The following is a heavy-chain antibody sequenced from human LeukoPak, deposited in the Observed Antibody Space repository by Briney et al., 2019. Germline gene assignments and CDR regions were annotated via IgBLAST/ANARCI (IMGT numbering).Heavy chain of an antibody. J-gene: IGHJ4*02. V-gene: IGHV3-30*02. CDR3: AKDPGYRYGPRFDY. CDR1: GLTFGSYG. CDR2: IRYDGRNK. D-gene: IGHD5-18*01. Sequence: GGSLRLSCAASGLTFGSYGMHWVRQAPGKGLEWVEFIRYDGRNKDYADAGKGRFTISRDNSKNTLYLKMNRLRAEDTALYYCAKDPGYRYGPRFDYWGQGTLVTVSS.